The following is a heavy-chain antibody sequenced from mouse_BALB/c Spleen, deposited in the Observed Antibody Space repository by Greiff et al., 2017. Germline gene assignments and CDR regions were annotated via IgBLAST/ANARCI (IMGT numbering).Heavy chain of an antibody. J-gene: IGHJ3*01. Sequence: VQLVESGPGLVAPSQSLSITCTVSGFSLTSYGVHWVRQPPGKGLEWLGVIWAGGSTNYNSALMSRLSISKDNSKSQVFLKMNSLQTDDTAMYYCAREFHYGNPAYWGQGTLVTVSA. D-gene: IGHD2-1*01. CDR2: IWAGGST. CDR1: GFSLTSYG. V-gene: IGHV2-9*02. CDR3: AREFHYGNPAY.